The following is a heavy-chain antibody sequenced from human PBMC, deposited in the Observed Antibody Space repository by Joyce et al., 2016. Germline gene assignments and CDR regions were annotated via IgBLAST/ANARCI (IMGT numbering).Heavy chain of an antibody. J-gene: IGHJ4*02. Sequence: EVQLVQSGAEVKKPGESLKISCKASGFRFTSYWIGWVRQMPGKVLEWLGVIYPGDSDSKYSPSFQGQVTFSVDTSNNTAYLQWRSLQASDTAMYYCARHPKPDSGDYWGQGTLVTVSS. D-gene: IGHD1-14*01. CDR2: IYPGDSDS. CDR1: GFRFTSYW. V-gene: IGHV5-51*01. CDR3: ARHPKPDSGDY.